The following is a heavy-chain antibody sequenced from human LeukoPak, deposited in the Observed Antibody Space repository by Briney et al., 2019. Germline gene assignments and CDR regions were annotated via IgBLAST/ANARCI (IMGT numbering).Heavy chain of an antibody. CDR3: AKNLERVIRSPDAFDI. V-gene: IGHV3-23*01. D-gene: IGHD3-22*01. J-gene: IGHJ3*02. Sequence: GGSLRLSCAASGFTFSSYAMSWVRQAPGKGLEWVSAISGSGGSTYYADSVRGRFTISRDNSKNTLYLQMNSLRAEDTAVYYCAKNLERVIRSPDAFDIWGQGTMVTVSS. CDR2: ISGSGGST. CDR1: GFTFSSYA.